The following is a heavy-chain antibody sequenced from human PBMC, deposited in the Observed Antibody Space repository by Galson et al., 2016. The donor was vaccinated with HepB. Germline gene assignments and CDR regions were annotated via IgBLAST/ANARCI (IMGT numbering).Heavy chain of an antibody. D-gene: IGHD5-18*01. J-gene: IGHJ4*02. Sequence: SVKVSCKASGYTFTSYVLHWVRQAPGQRPEWMGWIHGGNGNTKYSQKRQGRLTITRDTSASTAYMELSSLRSEDTAMYYCARDGLGIHLPLDSWGQGTLVTVSS. CDR2: IHGGNGNT. CDR3: ARDGLGIHLPLDS. V-gene: IGHV1-3*01. CDR1: GYTFTSYV.